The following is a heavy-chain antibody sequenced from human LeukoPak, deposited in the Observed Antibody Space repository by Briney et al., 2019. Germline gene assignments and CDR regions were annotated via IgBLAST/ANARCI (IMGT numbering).Heavy chain of an antibody. J-gene: IGHJ5*02. Sequence: RASVKVSCKTSGVTFSSYAISWVRQAPGQGLEWMGGIIPMFGTANYAQKFQGRVTITADKSTSTAFMELSSLRSDDTAVYYCARDVLDYYDRSGYVTWGQGTLVTVSS. V-gene: IGHV1-69*06. CDR2: IIPMFGTA. CDR3: ARDVLDYYDRSGYVT. CDR1: GVTFSSYA. D-gene: IGHD3-22*01.